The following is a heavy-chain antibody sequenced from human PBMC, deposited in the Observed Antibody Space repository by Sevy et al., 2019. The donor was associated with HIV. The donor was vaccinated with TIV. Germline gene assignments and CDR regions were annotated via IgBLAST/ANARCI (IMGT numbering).Heavy chain of an antibody. Sequence: GESLKISCAASGFTFSDYYMSWIRQAPGKGLEWVSSISDSGGSTYYADSVKGRFTISRDNSKNTLYLQMNSLRAEDTAVYYCASLPTPYGGYPYYFDYWGQGTLVTVSS. CDR2: ISDSGGST. CDR3: ASLPTPYGGYPYYFDY. CDR1: GFTFSDYY. J-gene: IGHJ4*02. V-gene: IGHV3-23*01. D-gene: IGHD5-12*01.